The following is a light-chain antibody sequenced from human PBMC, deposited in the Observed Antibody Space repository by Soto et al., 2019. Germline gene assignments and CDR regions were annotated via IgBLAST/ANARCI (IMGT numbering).Light chain of an antibody. Sequence: QAVVTQPASVSGSPGQSITISCTGTSSDVGGYNYVSWYQQHPGKAPKLMIYEVSNRPSGVSNRFSGSKSGNTASLTISGLQAEDEADYYCSSYTSRTTQVFGGGTKLTVL. CDR2: EVS. J-gene: IGLJ3*02. CDR1: SSDVGGYNY. CDR3: SSYTSRTTQV. V-gene: IGLV2-14*01.